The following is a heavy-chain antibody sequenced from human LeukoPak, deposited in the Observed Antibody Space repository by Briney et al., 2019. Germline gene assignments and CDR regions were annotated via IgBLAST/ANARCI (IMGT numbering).Heavy chain of an antibody. CDR2: INPNSGGT. CDR3: ARTSSGTMVRGVKFNYGMDV. D-gene: IGHD3-10*01. V-gene: IGHV1-2*04. Sequence: ASVKVSCKASGYTFTGYYMHWVRQAPGQGLEWMGWINPNSGGTNYAQKFQGWVTVTRDTSISTAYMELSRLRSDDTAVYYCARTSSGTMVRGVKFNYGMDVWGQGTTVTVSS. CDR1: GYTFTGYY. J-gene: IGHJ6*02.